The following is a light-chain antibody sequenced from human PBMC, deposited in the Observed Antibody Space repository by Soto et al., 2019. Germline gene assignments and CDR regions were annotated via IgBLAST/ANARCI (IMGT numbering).Light chain of an antibody. V-gene: IGLV3-21*04. CDR2: YDS. CDR3: QVWDSSSDHPV. CDR1: NIGSKS. J-gene: IGLJ3*02. Sequence: SYVLTQPPSVSVAPGKTARITCGGNNIGSKSVHWYQQKPGQAPVLVIYYDSDRPSGIPERFSGSNSANTATLTISRVEAGDEADYYCQVWDSSSDHPVFGGGTKLTV.